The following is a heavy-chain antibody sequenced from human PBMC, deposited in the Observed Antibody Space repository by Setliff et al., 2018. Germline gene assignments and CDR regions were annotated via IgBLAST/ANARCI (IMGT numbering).Heavy chain of an antibody. CDR3: ARTGTYRYFDS. V-gene: IGHV4-39*01. Sequence: KPSETLSLTCTVSGASINSGSNYWGWIRQPPGKGLEWIGRIHYRGTTYSNASLATRRTLSVDTSKNQFSLKLTSVSASDTAVYYCARTGTYRYFDSWGQGTRVTVSS. CDR2: IHYRGTT. J-gene: IGHJ4*02. CDR1: GASINSGSNY. D-gene: IGHD1-7*01.